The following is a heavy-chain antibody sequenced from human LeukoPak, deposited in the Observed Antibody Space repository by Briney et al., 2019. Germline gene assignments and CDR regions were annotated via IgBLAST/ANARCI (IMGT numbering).Heavy chain of an antibody. CDR1: GYSISSGYY. D-gene: IGHD2-8*01. CDR3: ARYGYCTNGVCFYFDY. Sequence: PSETLSLTCAVSGYSISSGYYWGWIRQPPGKGLEWIGSIYHSGSTYYNPSLKSRVTISVDTSKNQFSLKLSSVTAADTAVYYCARYGYCTNGVCFYFDYWGQGTLVTVSS. CDR2: IYHSGST. J-gene: IGHJ4*02. V-gene: IGHV4-38-2*01.